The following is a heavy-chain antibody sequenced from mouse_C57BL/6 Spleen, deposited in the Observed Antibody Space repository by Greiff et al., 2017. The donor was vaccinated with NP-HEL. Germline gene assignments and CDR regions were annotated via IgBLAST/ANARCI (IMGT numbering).Heavy chain of an antibody. CDR1: GYTFTSYW. CDR3: ARGGYGGYYFDY. CDR2: IHPNSGST. V-gene: IGHV1-64*01. J-gene: IGHJ2*01. D-gene: IGHD2-14*01. Sequence: VQRVESGAELVKPGASVKLSCKASGYTFTSYWMHWVKQRPGQGLEWIGMIHPNSGSTNYNEKFKSKATLTVDKSSSTAYMQLSSLTSEDSAVYYCARGGYGGYYFDYWGQGTTLTVSS.